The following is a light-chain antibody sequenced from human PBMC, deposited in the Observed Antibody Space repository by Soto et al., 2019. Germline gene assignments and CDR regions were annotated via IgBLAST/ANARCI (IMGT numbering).Light chain of an antibody. CDR3: QQYGSSLFT. V-gene: IGKV3-20*01. CDR1: QSISANY. CDR2: GAS. J-gene: IGKJ3*01. Sequence: EIVLTQSPGTLSLSPGERATLSCRASQSISANYLAWYQQLPGQAPRLLIYGASSRSTGIPDRFSGSGSGTDFTLTISRVEPEYFAVYYCQQYGSSLFTFGPGTKVDMK.